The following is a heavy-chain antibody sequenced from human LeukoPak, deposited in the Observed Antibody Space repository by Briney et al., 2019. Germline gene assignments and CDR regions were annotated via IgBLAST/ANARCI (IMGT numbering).Heavy chain of an antibody. Sequence: SETLSLTCTVSGGSISGTSYYWGWIRQPPGKGLEWIGSIYYSGNIYYNPSLKSRVTTFVDTSKNQFSLKLSSVTAADTALYYCARNGFGYSGYDFDYWGQGTLVTVSS. J-gene: IGHJ4*02. CDR3: ARNGFGYSGYDFDY. D-gene: IGHD5-12*01. CDR1: GGSISGTSYY. V-gene: IGHV4-39*01. CDR2: IYYSGNI.